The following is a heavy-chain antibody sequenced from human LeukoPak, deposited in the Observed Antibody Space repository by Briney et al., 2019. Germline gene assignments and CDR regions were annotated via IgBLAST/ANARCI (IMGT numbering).Heavy chain of an antibody. CDR3: ATDKGGPRYDYVWGSYRYTAKYDY. CDR1: GYTLTELS. J-gene: IGHJ4*02. V-gene: IGHV1-24*01. CDR2: FDPEDGET. Sequence: ASVKVSCKVSGYTLTELSMHWVRQAPGKGLEWMGGFDPEDGETIYAQKFQGRVTMTEDTSTGTAYMELSSLRSEDTAVYYCATDKGGPRYDYVWGSYRYTAKYDYWGQGTLVTVSS. D-gene: IGHD3-16*02.